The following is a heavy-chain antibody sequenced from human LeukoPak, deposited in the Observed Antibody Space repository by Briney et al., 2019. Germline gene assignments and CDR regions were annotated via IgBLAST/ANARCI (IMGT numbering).Heavy chain of an antibody. D-gene: IGHD3-16*01. CDR1: GGSFSGYY. V-gene: IGHV4-34*01. J-gene: IGHJ6*03. CDR2: INHSGCT. Sequence: SETLSLTCAVYGGSFSGYYWSWIRQPPGKGLEWIGEINHSGCTNYNPSLKRRVTISVDTSKNQFSLKLSSVTAADTAVYYCARWGGSYYYYYYMDVWDKGTTVTVSS. CDR3: ARWGGSYYYYYYMDV.